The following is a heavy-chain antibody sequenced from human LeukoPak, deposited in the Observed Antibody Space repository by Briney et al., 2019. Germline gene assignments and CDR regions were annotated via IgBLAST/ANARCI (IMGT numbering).Heavy chain of an antibody. V-gene: IGHV1-2*02. D-gene: IGHD6-13*01. J-gene: IGHJ4*02. CDR1: GYTFTDCY. CDR3: ARHIEAAVYYFDY. CDR2: INPNSGGT. Sequence: ASVKVSCKASGYTFTDCYLHWVRQAPGQGLECMGWINPNSGGTIYAQKFKGRVTMTRDTSISTAYMELSRLRSDDSALYYCARHIEAAVYYFDYWGQGALVTVSS.